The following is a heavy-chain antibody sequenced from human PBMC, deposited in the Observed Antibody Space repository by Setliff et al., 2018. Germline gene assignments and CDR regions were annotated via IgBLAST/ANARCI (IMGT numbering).Heavy chain of an antibody. D-gene: IGHD5-12*01. J-gene: IGHJ4*02. CDR3: ARGGTFRYFDY. CDR1: GDSVTSDSYY. CDR2: VSYSGSP. Sequence: SETLSLTCIVTGDSVTSDSYYWGWVRQPPGKGLEWVGSVSYSGSPYHNPSLKSRVTLSVDTSKNQFSLKLTSVTAADTAVYYCARGGTFRYFDYWGQGTPVTVSS. V-gene: IGHV4-39*07.